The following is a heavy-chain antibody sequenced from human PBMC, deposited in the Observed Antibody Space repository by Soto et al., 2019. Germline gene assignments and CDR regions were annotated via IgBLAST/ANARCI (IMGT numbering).Heavy chain of an antibody. V-gene: IGHV3-64*04. CDR1: GFTFRTSA. J-gene: IGHJ6*02. CDR3: ARDRWTADYDFWSGYYKTSYYYYGMDV. CDR2: ISNDGSRT. D-gene: IGHD3-3*01. Sequence: GGSLRLSCSASGFTFRTSAMHWARQAPGKGLEYVSAISNDGSRTCYADSVKGRFTISRDNAKNTLYLQMNSLRAEDTAVYYCARDRWTADYDFWSGYYKTSYYYYGMDVWGQGTTVTVSS.